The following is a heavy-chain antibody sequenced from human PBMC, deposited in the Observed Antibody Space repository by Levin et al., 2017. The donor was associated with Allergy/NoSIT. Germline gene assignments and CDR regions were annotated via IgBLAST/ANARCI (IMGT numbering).Heavy chain of an antibody. CDR1: GFTFSSYA. Sequence: GGSLRLSCAASGFTFSSYAMSWVRQAPGKGLEWVSAISGSGGSTYYADSVKGRFTISRDNSKNTLYLQMNSLRAEDTAVYYCAKSAYSSGWYGGSFVDYWGQGTLVTVSS. CDR2: ISGSGGST. D-gene: IGHD6-19*01. CDR3: AKSAYSSGWYGGSFVDY. V-gene: IGHV3-23*01. J-gene: IGHJ4*02.